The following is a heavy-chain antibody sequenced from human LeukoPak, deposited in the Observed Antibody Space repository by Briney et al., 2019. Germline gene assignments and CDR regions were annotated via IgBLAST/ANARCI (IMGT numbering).Heavy chain of an antibody. CDR1: GFTFSNYG. V-gene: IGHV3-30*19. D-gene: IGHD3-9*01. J-gene: IGHJ4*02. CDR2: ISYDGSNK. CDR3: ARDGGYDILTGYFDY. Sequence: PGGSLRLSCAASGFTFSNYGMHWVRQAPGKGLEWVAVISYDGSNKYYADSVKGRFTISRDNSKNTLYLQMNSLRAEDTAVYYCARDGGYDILTGYFDYWGQGTLVTVSS.